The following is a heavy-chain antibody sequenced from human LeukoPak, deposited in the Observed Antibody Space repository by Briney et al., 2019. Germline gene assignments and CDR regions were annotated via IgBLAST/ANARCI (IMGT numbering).Heavy chain of an antibody. J-gene: IGHJ4*02. D-gene: IGHD3-22*01. CDR2: ISWNSGSI. CDR3: AKDRGSSGYYYFDY. Sequence: GGSLRLSCAASGFTFDDYAMHWVRQAPGKGLEWVSGISWNSGSIGYADSVKGRFTISRDNAKNSLYLQMSSLRAEDTALYYCAKDRGSSGYYYFDYWGQGTLVTVSS. CDR1: GFTFDDYA. V-gene: IGHV3-9*01.